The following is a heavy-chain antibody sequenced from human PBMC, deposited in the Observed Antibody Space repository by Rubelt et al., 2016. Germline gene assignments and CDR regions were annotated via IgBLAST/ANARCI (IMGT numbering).Heavy chain of an antibody. CDR2: LYYGGRI. Sequence: QLQLRESGPGLVKPSETLSLACTVSGASVTSSGVYWGWVRQPPGKGLEWLGRLYYGGRIYYNPSLRSRVTISVDTAKNQCSLKVTSVTAADTAVYFCARHRIVRDLTVGGYFDPWGQGVLATVSS. J-gene: IGHJ5*02. CDR3: ARHRIVRDLTVGGYFDP. V-gene: IGHV4-39*01. D-gene: IGHD3-9*01. CDR1: GASVTSSGVY.